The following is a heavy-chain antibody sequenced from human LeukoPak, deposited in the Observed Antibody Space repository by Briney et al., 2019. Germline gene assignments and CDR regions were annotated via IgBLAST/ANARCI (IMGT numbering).Heavy chain of an antibody. Sequence: ASVKVSCKASGYTFTSYDINWMRQATGQGLEWMGWMNPNSGNTGYAQKFQGRDTMTRNTSISTAYMELSSLRSEDTAVYYCPRGPQVLWFGETVDYWGQGTLVTVSS. D-gene: IGHD3-10*01. V-gene: IGHV1-8*01. CDR1: GYTFTSYD. J-gene: IGHJ4*02. CDR2: MNPNSGNT. CDR3: PRGPQVLWFGETVDY.